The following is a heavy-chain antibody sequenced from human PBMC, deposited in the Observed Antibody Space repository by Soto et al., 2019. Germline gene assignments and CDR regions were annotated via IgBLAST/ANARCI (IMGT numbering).Heavy chain of an antibody. CDR3: ASNEVVVVAATLDY. CDR1: GFTFSSYS. CDR2: ISSSSSYI. V-gene: IGHV3-21*01. D-gene: IGHD2-15*01. J-gene: IGHJ4*02. Sequence: GGSLRLSCAASGFTFSSYSMNWVRQAPGKGLEWVSSISSSSSYIYYADSVKGRFTISRDNAKNSLYLQMNSLRAEDTAVYYCASNEVVVVAATLDYWGQGTLVTVSS.